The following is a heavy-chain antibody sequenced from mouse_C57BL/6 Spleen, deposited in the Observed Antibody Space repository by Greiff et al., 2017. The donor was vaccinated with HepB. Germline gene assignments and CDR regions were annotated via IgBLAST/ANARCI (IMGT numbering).Heavy chain of an antibody. CDR2: IDPNSGGT. CDR3: ARGGSRALRYAMDY. V-gene: IGHV1-72*01. Sequence: QVQLKQPGAELVKPGASVKLSCKASGYTFTSYWMHWVKQRPGRGLEWIGRIDPNSGGTKYNEKFKSKATLTVNKPSSTAYMQLSSLTSEDSAVYYCARGGSRALRYAMDYWGQGTSVTVSS. D-gene: IGHD3-3*01. J-gene: IGHJ4*01. CDR1: GYTFTSYW.